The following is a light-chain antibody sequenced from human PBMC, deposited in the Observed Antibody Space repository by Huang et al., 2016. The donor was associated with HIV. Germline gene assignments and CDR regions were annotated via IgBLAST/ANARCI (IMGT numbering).Light chain of an antibody. CDR2: GAS. CDR1: QSVSSD. CDR3: QQYNNWPPST. Sequence: EIVMTQSPATLSVSPGEGATLSCRASQSVSSDLAWYQQKPGQSPRLLIYGASTRATGFPARFSGGGSGTEFTLTISSLQSEDFAVYYCQQYNNWPPSTFGQGTKLEI. J-gene: IGKJ2*02. V-gene: IGKV3-15*01.